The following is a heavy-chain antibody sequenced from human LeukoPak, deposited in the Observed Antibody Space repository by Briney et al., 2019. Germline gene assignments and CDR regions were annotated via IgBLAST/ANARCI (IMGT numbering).Heavy chain of an antibody. Sequence: GGSLRLSCAASGFPFSSHWMSWVRQALRKGLEWVANIKQDGSEKSYVDSVKGRFTISRDNAKTSLYLQMNSLRAEDTAVYYCAKSGNGFASWGQGALVTVSS. CDR3: AKSGNGFAS. J-gene: IGHJ4*02. CDR2: IKQDGSEK. CDR1: GFPFSSHW. V-gene: IGHV3-7*01. D-gene: IGHD2-8*01.